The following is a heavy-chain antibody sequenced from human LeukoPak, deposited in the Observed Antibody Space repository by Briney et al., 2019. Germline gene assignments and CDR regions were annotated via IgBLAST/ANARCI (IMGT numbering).Heavy chain of an antibody. J-gene: IGHJ3*02. V-gene: IGHV3-48*01. D-gene: IGHD2-15*01. CDR2: ISSSSSTI. CDR1: GFTLSSYS. CDR3: ARDSPDIVVVVAATDAFDI. Sequence: GGSLRLSCAASGFTLSSYSMNWVRQAPGKGLEWVSYISSSSSTIYYADSVKGRFTISRDNAKNSLYLQMNSLRAEDTAVYYCARDSPDIVVVVAATDAFDIWGQGTMVTVSS.